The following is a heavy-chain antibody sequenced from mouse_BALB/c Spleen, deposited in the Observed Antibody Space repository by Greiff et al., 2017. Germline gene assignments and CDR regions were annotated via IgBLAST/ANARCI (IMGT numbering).Heavy chain of an antibody. CDR1: GYSFTSYW. CDR3: TTTMITLYYFDY. J-gene: IGHJ2*01. CDR2: IYPGNSDT. Sequence: VQLQQSGTVLARPGASVKMSCKASGYSFTSYWMHWVKQRPGKGLEWIGAIYPGNSDTSYNQKFKGKAKLTAVTSASTAYMELSSLTNEDSAVYCGTTTMITLYYFDYWGQGTTLTVSS. V-gene: IGHV1-5*01. D-gene: IGHD2-4*01.